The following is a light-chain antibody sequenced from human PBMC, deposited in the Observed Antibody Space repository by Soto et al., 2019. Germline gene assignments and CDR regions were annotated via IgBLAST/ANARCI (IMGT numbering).Light chain of an antibody. V-gene: IGKV3-20*01. CDR1: QSVSSSY. J-gene: IGKJ1*01. CDR2: GAS. Sequence: EIVLTQSPGTLSLSPGERATLSCRASQSVSSSYLGWYQQKPGQAPRLLISGASNRATGIPDRFSGSGSGTDFTLTISRLEPEDSAVYYCQQYGSSPTWTFGQGTKVDIK. CDR3: QQYGSSPTWT.